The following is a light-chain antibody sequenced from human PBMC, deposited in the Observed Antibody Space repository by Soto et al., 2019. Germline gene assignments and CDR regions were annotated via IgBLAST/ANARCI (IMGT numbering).Light chain of an antibody. CDR3: QQLHNYPLT. CDR1: ESISGR. CDR2: DAS. V-gene: IGKV1-5*01. Sequence: DIQMTQSPSTLSASVGDRVTITCRASESISGRLAWYQQKPGKAPKLLIYDASTLESGVPSRFSGSGSGTEFTLTFSSLQPDDFATYYCQQLHNYPLTFGGGTKVEIK. J-gene: IGKJ4*01.